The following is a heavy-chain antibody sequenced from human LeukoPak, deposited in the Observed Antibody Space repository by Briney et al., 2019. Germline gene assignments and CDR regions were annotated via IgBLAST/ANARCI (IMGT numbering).Heavy chain of an antibody. CDR1: GFXFGDYA. V-gene: IGHV3-49*03. CDR2: IRSKANGGTT. Sequence: PGMPLRLSRIASGFXFGDYAISWFRQAPGKGLEWVGFIRSKANGGTTEYAASVEARFTISRDDSKSIAYLQMNSPKTEDTAVYYCTRNRFYDSSGYFDWGQGTLVTVSS. D-gene: IGHD3-22*01. J-gene: IGHJ4*02. CDR3: TRNRFYDSSGYFD.